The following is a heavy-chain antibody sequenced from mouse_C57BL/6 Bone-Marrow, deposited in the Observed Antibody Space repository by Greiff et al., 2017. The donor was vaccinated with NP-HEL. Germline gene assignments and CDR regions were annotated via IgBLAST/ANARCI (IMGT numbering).Heavy chain of an antibody. J-gene: IGHJ1*03. CDR3: ARVYDYGYFDV. V-gene: IGHV1-4*01. CDR1: GYTFTSYT. Sequence: QVHVKQSGAELARPGASVKMSCKASGYTFTSYTIHWVKQRPGHGLEWIGYINPSSGYTKYNQKFKDKATLTADKSSSTAYMQLSSLTSEDSAVYYCARVYDYGYFDVWGTGTTVTVSS. CDR2: INPSSGYT. D-gene: IGHD2-4*01.